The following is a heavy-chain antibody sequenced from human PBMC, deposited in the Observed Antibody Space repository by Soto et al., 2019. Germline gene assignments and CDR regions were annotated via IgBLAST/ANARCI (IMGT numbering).Heavy chain of an antibody. Sequence: SETLSLTCTVSGGSITSSTYYWGWIRQPPGKGLEWIGSVFYTASSYANSSLKSRVTISVDTSKNQFSLDLYYVTATDTAVYYCARPPLYYGSGSYGYMDFWGKGTTVTVYS. CDR3: ARPPLYYGSGSYGYMDF. J-gene: IGHJ6*03. V-gene: IGHV4-39*01. CDR1: GGSITSSTYY. CDR2: VFYTASS. D-gene: IGHD3-10*01.